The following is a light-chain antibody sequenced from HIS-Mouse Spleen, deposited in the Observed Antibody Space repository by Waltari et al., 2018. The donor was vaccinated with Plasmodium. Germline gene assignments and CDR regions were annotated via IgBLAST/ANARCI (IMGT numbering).Light chain of an antibody. Sequence: DIQMTPPPSSLSASLADRVTITCQASQDISNYLNCYQQKPGKAPKLLNYDASNLQTGVPSRFSGSGSGTDFTFTISSLQPEDIATYYCQQYDNLPLTFGGGTKVEIK. CDR2: DAS. J-gene: IGKJ4*01. CDR1: QDISNY. V-gene: IGKV1-33*01. CDR3: QQYDNLPLT.